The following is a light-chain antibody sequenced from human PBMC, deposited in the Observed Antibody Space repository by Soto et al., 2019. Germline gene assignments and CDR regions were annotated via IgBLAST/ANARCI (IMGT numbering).Light chain of an antibody. CDR2: GGS. CDR1: QSVSSNH. CDR3: QQYSSSRT. J-gene: IGKJ1*01. Sequence: DIVLTQSPGTLSLSPGERATLSCGASQSVSSNHLAWYQQKPGQAPRLLIYGGSSRATGSPVRFSGSGSETDFTLTITRLEPEDFAVYYCQQYSSSRTFGQGTKVDNK. V-gene: IGKV3-20*01.